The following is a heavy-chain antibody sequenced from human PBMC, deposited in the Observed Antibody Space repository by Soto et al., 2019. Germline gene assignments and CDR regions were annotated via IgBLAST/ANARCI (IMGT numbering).Heavy chain of an antibody. Sequence: SETLSLTCAFDGGSFSPYYWTWVRQTPGKGLEWIGEINHSGSTHYNPSLKSRVTISADTSNNQFSLNLTSVTAADTAVYYCAIGLGYTYGPSVYWGQGTPVTVSS. CDR1: GGSFSPYY. J-gene: IGHJ4*02. V-gene: IGHV4-34*01. CDR2: INHSGST. CDR3: AIGLGYTYGPSVY. D-gene: IGHD5-18*01.